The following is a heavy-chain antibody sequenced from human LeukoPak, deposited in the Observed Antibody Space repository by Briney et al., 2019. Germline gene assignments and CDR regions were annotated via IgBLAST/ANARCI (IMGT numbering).Heavy chain of an antibody. Sequence: SVKGRFTISRDNAKNSLYLQMNGLRAEDTAVYYCARGLSSQFRTDYWGQGTLVTVSS. D-gene: IGHD2-2*01. J-gene: IGHJ4*02. V-gene: IGHV3-7*04. CDR3: ARGLSSQFRTDY.